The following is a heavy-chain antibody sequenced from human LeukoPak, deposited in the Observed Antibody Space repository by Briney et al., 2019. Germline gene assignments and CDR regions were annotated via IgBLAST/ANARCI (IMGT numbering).Heavy chain of an antibody. V-gene: IGHV3-53*01. J-gene: IGHJ3*02. Sequence: GGSLRPSCAASRFTVSSNYMSWVRQAPGKGLEWVSVIYSGGSTYYADSVKGRFTISRDNSKNTLYLQMNSLRAEDTAVYYCAAASSGYYSHDAFDIWGQGTMVTVSS. CDR3: AAASSGYYSHDAFDI. CDR2: IYSGGST. CDR1: RFTVSSNY. D-gene: IGHD3-22*01.